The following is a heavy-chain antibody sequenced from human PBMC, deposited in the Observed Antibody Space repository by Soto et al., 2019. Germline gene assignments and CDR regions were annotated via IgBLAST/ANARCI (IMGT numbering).Heavy chain of an antibody. CDR3: AKDRPKFSGVVVTAIHQPPFNY. J-gene: IGHJ4*02. CDR1: GYTFTSYA. CDR2: INAGNGNT. V-gene: IGHV1-3*01. Sequence: ASVKVSCKASGYTFTSYAMHWVRQAPGQRLEWMGWINAGNGNTKYSQKFQGRVTITRDTSASTAYMELSSLRSEDTAVYYCAKDRPKFSGVVVTAIHQPPFNYWGQGTLVTVSS. D-gene: IGHD2-21*02.